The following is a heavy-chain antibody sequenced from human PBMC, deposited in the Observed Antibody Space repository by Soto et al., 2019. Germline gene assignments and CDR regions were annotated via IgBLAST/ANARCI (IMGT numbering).Heavy chain of an antibody. J-gene: IGHJ6*03. CDR2: MNPDSGNT. D-gene: IGHD3-22*01. CDR1: GYTFTSYD. V-gene: IGHV1-8*01. Sequence: QVQLVQSGAEVKKPGASVKVSCKASGYTFTSYDINWVRQATGQGLEWMGWMNPDSGNTGYAQKFQGRVTMTRNTSISTAYMELSSLRSEDTAVYYCARVFGDYYDNYYYMDVWGKGTTVTVSS. CDR3: ARVFGDYYDNYYYMDV.